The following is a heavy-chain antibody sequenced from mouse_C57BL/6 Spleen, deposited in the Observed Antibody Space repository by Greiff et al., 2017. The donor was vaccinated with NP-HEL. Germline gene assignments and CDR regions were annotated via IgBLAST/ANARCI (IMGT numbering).Heavy chain of an antibody. CDR3: ASRYYGSSYDYFDY. J-gene: IGHJ2*01. CDR2: IYPRSGTT. D-gene: IGHD1-1*01. Sequence: QVQLQQSGAELARPGASVKLSCKASGYTFTSYGISWVKQRTGQGLEWIGEIYPRSGTTYYNEKFKGKATLTADKSSSTAYMELRSLTSEDSAVYFCASRYYGSSYDYFDYWGQGTTLTVSS. CDR1: GYTFTSYG. V-gene: IGHV1-81*01.